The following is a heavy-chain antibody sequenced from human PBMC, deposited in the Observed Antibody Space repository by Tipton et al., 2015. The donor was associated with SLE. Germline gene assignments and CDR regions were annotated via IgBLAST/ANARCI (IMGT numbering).Heavy chain of an antibody. Sequence: TLPLTCAVYGGSFSGYYWSWIRQPPGKGLEWIAEINHTGSTNYNPSLKSRVTISVDTSKNQFSLKLSSVTAADTAVYYCAKPRGGYSNAFDIWGQGTMVTVSS. D-gene: IGHD5-18*01. CDR2: INHTGST. V-gene: IGHV4-34*01. CDR1: GGSFSGYY. CDR3: AKPRGGYSNAFDI. J-gene: IGHJ3*02.